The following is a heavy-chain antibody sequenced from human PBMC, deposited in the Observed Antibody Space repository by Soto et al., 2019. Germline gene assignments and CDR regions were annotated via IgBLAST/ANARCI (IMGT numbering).Heavy chain of an antibody. CDR2: IIPIFGTA. Sequence: SVKVSCKASGGTFSSYAISWVRQAPGQGLEWMGGIIPIFGTANYAQMFQGRVTITADESTSTAYMELSSLRSEDTAVYYCARGSYSSRWYSWFDTWGQRTMVTLST. CDR1: GGTFSSYA. J-gene: IGHJ5*02. D-gene: IGHD6-13*01. CDR3: ARGSYSSRWYSWFDT. V-gene: IGHV1-69*13.